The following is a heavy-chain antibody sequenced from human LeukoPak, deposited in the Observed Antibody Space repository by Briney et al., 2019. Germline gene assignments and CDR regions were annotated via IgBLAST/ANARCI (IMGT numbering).Heavy chain of an antibody. CDR3: ARGQWLPIFDF. CDR2: IYYSGST. Sequence: SETLSLTCTVSGGSISSYYWSWIRQPPGKGLEWIGYIYYSGSTNYNPSLKSRVTISVDTSKNHFSLKLSSVTAADTAVYYCARGQWLPIFDFWGQGTLVTVSS. V-gene: IGHV4-59*01. D-gene: IGHD3-22*01. CDR1: GGSISSYY. J-gene: IGHJ4*02.